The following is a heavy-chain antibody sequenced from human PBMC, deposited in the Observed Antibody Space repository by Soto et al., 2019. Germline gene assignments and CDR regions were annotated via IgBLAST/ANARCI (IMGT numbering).Heavy chain of an antibody. V-gene: IGHV3-11*01. CDR1: GFTFSDNY. J-gene: IGHJ4*02. Sequence: GGSLRLSCAASGFTFSDNYMSWIRQAPGKGLEWVSYISSSGSIIYYADSVKGRFTISRDNAKNSLYLQMNSLRAEDTAVYYCARDLGYYGSDGYFDYWGQGALVTVSS. CDR3: ARDLGYYGSDGYFDY. CDR2: ISSSGSII. D-gene: IGHD3-10*01.